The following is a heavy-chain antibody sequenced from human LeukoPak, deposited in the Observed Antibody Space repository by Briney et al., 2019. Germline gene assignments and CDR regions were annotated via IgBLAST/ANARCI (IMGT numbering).Heavy chain of an antibody. CDR3: AKDRTSSWSVDY. J-gene: IGHJ4*02. Sequence: GGSLRLSCAASGFTFSTSGMHWVRQAPGEGLEWVAVVSYDGSNKCYADSVKGRFTISRDNSKNTLYLQMNTLRAEDAAVYYCAKDRTSSWSVDYWGQGTLVTVSS. D-gene: IGHD6-13*01. CDR2: VSYDGSNK. V-gene: IGHV3-30*18. CDR1: GFTFSTSG.